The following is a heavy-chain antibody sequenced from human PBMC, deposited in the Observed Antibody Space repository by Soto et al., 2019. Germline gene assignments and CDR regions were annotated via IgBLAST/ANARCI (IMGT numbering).Heavy chain of an antibody. D-gene: IGHD1-1*01. V-gene: IGHV3-11*01. Sequence: GGSLRLSCAASGFTFSDYYMNWIRQAPGQGLEWLSFINPRGETRYIADSIRGRFTFSRDNARRSLYVQMNSLRAEDTAVYYCARSGLPLIEILDYWGHGTLVTVSS. J-gene: IGHJ4*01. CDR3: ARSGLPLIEILDY. CDR1: GFTFSDYY. CDR2: INPRGETR.